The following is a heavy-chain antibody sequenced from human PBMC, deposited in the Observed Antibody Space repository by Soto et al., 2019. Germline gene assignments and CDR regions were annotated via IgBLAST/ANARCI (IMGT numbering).Heavy chain of an antibody. CDR1: GGSISSGGYY. D-gene: IGHD3-10*01. CDR3: PRVYGGYLDY. CDR2: IYYSGST. Sequence: PSETLSLTCTVSGGSISSGGYYWSWIRQHPGKGLEWIGYIYYSGSTNYNPSLKSRVTISVDTSKNQFSLKLSSVTAADTDVYYCPRVYGGYLDYWGQGTLVNVSS. V-gene: IGHV4-61*08. J-gene: IGHJ4*02.